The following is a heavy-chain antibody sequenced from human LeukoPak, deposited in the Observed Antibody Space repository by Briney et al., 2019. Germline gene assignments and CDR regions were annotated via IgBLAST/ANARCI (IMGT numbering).Heavy chain of an antibody. V-gene: IGHV1-69*13. CDR2: IIPIFGTA. J-gene: IGHJ4*02. CDR1: GGTFSSYA. D-gene: IGHD5-24*01. CDR3: ARGTSRDGYKVDY. Sequence: SVKVSCKASGGTFSSYAISWVRQAPGQGLEWMGGIIPIFGTANYAQKFQGRVTITADESTSTAYMELSSLRSENTAVYYCARGTSRDGYKVDYWGQGTLVTVSS.